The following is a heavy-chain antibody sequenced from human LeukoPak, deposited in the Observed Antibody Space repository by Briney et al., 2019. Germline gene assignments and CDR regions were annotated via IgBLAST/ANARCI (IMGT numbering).Heavy chain of an antibody. CDR1: GGSISSYY. J-gene: IGHJ4*02. Sequence: PSGTLSLTCTASGGSISSYYWSWIRQPPGKGLEWIGYIYYSGSTNYNPSLKSRVTISVDTSKNQFSLKLSSVTAADTAVYYCARRGYSYGLPLDYWGQGTLVTVSS. CDR2: IYYSGST. D-gene: IGHD5-18*01. V-gene: IGHV4-59*08. CDR3: ARRGYSYGLPLDY.